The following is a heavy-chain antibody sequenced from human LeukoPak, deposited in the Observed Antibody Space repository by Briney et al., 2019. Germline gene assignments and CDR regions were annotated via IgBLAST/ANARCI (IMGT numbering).Heavy chain of an antibody. CDR3: ARKVEKRYYDFWSGPGGGESFDY. CDR1: GYTFTSYD. Sequence: ASVKVSCKASGYTFTSYDINWVRQATGQGLEWMGWMNPNSGNTGYAQKFQGRVTMTRNTSISTAYMELSSLRSEDTAVYYCARKVEKRYYDFWSGPGGGESFDYWGQGTLVTVSS. D-gene: IGHD3-3*01. V-gene: IGHV1-8*01. CDR2: MNPNSGNT. J-gene: IGHJ4*02.